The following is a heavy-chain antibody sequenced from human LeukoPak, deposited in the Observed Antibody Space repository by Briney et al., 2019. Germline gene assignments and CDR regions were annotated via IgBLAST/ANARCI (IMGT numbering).Heavy chain of an antibody. D-gene: IGHD6-13*01. V-gene: IGHV3-23*01. CDR3: ARTYSSSWYAGAFDI. J-gene: IGHJ3*02. CDR2: ISGSGGST. CDR1: GFTFSSYA. Sequence: PGGSLRLSCAASGFTFSSYAMTWVRQAPGKGLEWVSSISGSGGSTYYADSVKGRFTISRDNSKNTLYLQMNSLRAEDTAVYYCARTYSSSWYAGAFDIWGQGTMVTVSS.